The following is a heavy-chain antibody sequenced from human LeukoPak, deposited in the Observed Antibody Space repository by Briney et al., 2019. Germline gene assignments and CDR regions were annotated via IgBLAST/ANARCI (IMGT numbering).Heavy chain of an antibody. Sequence: SETLSLTCTVSGGSISSYYWSWIRQPPGKGLEWIGYIYYSGSTNYNPSLKSRVTISVDTSKNQFSLKLSSVTAADTAVYYCARADYYDSSGYYPHAFDIWGQGTMVTVSS. V-gene: IGHV4-59*01. CDR1: GGSISSYY. D-gene: IGHD3-22*01. CDR3: ARADYYDSSGYYPHAFDI. CDR2: IYYSGST. J-gene: IGHJ3*02.